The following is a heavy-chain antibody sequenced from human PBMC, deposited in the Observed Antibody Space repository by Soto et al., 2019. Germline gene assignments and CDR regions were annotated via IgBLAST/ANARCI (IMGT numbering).Heavy chain of an antibody. CDR1: GGSISSYY. CDR2: IYYSGST. CDR3: ARGSTGYSSSWYRY. Sequence: QVQLQESGPGLVKPSETLSLTCTVSGGSISSYYWSWIRQPPGKGLEWIGYIYYSGSTNYNPSLTRRATQAVDTPKNHFPLKLGPVTAADTAVYYCARGSTGYSSSWYRYWGQGTLVTVSS. V-gene: IGHV4-59*08. J-gene: IGHJ4*02. D-gene: IGHD6-13*01.